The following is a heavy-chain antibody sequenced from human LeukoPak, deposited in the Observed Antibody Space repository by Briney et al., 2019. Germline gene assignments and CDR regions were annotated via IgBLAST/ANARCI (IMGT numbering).Heavy chain of an antibody. D-gene: IGHD3-22*01. CDR1: GFTFSSYS. V-gene: IGHV3-48*01. J-gene: IGHJ5*02. CDR3: ARLDAYYYDSSGYYGVDP. CDR2: ISGSSSTI. Sequence: HPGGSLRLSCAASGFTFSSYSMNWVRQAPGKGLEWVSSISGSSSTIYYADSVKGRFTISRDNAKNSLYLQMNSLRAEDTAVYYCARLDAYYYDSSGYYGVDPWGQGTLVTVSS.